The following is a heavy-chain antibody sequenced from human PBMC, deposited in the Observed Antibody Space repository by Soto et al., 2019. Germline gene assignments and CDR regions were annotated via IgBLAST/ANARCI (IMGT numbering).Heavy chain of an antibody. CDR3: AKDFGYYYDSSGYYLY. V-gene: IGHV3-23*01. D-gene: IGHD3-22*01. CDR1: GFTFSSYA. J-gene: IGHJ4*02. Sequence: GGSLRLSCAASGFTFSSYAMSWVRQAPGKGLEWVSAISGSGGSTYYADSVKGRFTISRDNSKNTLYLQMNSLRAEDTAVYYCAKDFGYYYDSSGYYLYWGQGTLVTSPQ. CDR2: ISGSGGST.